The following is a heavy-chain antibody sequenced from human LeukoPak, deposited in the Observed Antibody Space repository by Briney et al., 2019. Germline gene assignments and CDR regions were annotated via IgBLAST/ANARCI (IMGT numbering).Heavy chain of an antibody. CDR3: VRLSTVIAPFFY. V-gene: IGHV5-51*01. Sequence: GESLQISCNGPGFSFSSCWFGWVRQMPGKGLEWMGIIYPGDSDTRYSPSFQGQVTISADKSINTAYLQWSSLKASDTAMYFCVRLSTVIAPFFYWGQGTLVTVSS. J-gene: IGHJ4*02. CDR1: GFSFSSCW. CDR2: IYPGDSDT. D-gene: IGHD2-21*01.